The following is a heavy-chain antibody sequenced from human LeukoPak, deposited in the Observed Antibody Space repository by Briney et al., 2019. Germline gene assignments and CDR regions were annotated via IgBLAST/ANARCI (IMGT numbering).Heavy chain of an antibody. D-gene: IGHD1-26*01. CDR1: GGSFSGFY. V-gene: IGHV4-34*01. Sequence: SETLSLTCTVYGGSFSGFYWTWIRQPPGKGLEWIGEISHRGGANYNPSLKSRVTISVDTSKNQFSLKLSSVTAADTAVYYCARGSTTVGAIGAFDIWGQGTMVAVSS. J-gene: IGHJ3*02. CDR2: ISHRGGA. CDR3: ARGSTTVGAIGAFDI.